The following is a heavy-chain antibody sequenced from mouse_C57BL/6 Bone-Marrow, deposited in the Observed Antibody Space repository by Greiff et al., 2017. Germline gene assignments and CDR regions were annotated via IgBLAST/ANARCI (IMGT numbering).Heavy chain of an antibody. J-gene: IGHJ4*01. Sequence: QVQLQQSGAELARPGASVKLSCKASGYTFTSYGISWVKQRTGQGLEWIGEIYPRSGNTYYNEKFKGKATLTADKSSSTAYMELRSLPSEDSAVYFCARFITTVVAPIWYAMDYWGQGTSVTVSS. CDR2: IYPRSGNT. CDR3: ARFITTVVAPIWYAMDY. D-gene: IGHD1-1*01. CDR1: GYTFTSYG. V-gene: IGHV1-81*01.